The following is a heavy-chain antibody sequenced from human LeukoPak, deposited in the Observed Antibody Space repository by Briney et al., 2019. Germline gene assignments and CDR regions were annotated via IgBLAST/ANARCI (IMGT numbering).Heavy chain of an antibody. CDR3: AGSAMARY. CDR1: GGSFSGYY. J-gene: IGHJ4*02. D-gene: IGHD5-18*01. V-gene: IGHV4-34*01. Sequence: SETLSLTCAVYGGSFSGYYWSWIRQPPGKGLEWIGEINHSGSTNYNPSLKSRVTISVDTSKNQFSLKLSPVTAADTAVYYCAGSAMARYWGQGTLVTVSS. CDR2: INHSGST.